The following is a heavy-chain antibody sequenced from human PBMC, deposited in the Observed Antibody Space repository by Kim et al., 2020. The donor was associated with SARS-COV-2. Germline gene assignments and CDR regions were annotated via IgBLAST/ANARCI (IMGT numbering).Heavy chain of an antibody. V-gene: IGHV3-74*01. Sequence: GRFTISRDNAKNTLYLQMNSLRAEDTAVYYCARGEELRYFDWLFDGHFDYWGQGTLVTVSS. J-gene: IGHJ4*02. D-gene: IGHD3-9*01. CDR3: ARGEELRYFDWLFDGHFDY.